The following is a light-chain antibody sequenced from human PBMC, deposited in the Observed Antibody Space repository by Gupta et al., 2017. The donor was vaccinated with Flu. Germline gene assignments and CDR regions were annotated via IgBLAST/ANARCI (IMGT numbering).Light chain of an antibody. CDR2: GTS. J-gene: IGKJ2*01. CDR1: ESVGRKF. Sequence: TMCVCTGGRGTLCSRAGESVGRKFLVWYQQKPGQAPRLLIYGTSYRARGIPDRFSGGGSGTDFTLTINRREHEDCGLYYCHQYKISPFTFGQGTKLEIK. V-gene: IGKV3-20*01. CDR3: HQYKISPFT.